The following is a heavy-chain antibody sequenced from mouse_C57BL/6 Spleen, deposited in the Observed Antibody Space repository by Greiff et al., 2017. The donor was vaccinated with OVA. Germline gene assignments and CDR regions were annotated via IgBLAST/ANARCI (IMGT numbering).Heavy chain of an antibody. Sequence: EVNVVESEGGLVQPGSSMKLSCTASGFTFSDYYMAWVRQVPEKGLEWVANINYDGSSTYYLDSLKSRFIISRDNAKNILYLQMSSLKSEDTATYYCARAYYGSSPDYWGQGTTLTVSS. D-gene: IGHD1-1*01. CDR1: GFTFSDYY. CDR3: ARAYYGSSPDY. CDR2: INYDGSST. J-gene: IGHJ2*01. V-gene: IGHV5-16*01.